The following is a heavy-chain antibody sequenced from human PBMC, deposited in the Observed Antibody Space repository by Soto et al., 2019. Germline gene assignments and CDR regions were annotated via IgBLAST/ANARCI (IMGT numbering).Heavy chain of an antibody. J-gene: IGHJ5*02. V-gene: IGHV1-69*13. Sequence: ASVKVSCKASGGTFSSYAISWVRQAPGQGLEWMGGIIPIFGTANYAQKFQGRVTITADESTSTAYMELSSLRSEDTAVYYCARAGYSSGWFNWFDPWGQGTLVTVSS. CDR3: ARAGYSSGWFNWFDP. CDR1: GGTFSSYA. D-gene: IGHD6-19*01. CDR2: IIPIFGTA.